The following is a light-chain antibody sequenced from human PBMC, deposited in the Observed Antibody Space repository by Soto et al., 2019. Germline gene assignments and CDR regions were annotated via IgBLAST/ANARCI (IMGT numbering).Light chain of an antibody. CDR2: GAS. V-gene: IGKV3-15*01. CDR1: KSVSKN. CDR3: QQYNNSPPVS. J-gene: IGKJ4*01. Sequence: EIVITQSPATLSASPGERATLSSRASKSVSKNLAWYQQKPGQAPSLHIYGASTRATGIPTRFSGSGSGTEFTLTVSSVQSEDFAVYYCQQYNNSPPVSFGGGTKVEIK.